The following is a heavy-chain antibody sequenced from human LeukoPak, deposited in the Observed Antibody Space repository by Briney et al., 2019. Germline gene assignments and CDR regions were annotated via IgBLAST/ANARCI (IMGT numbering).Heavy chain of an antibody. D-gene: IGHD2-8*01. Sequence: QPGGSLRLSCAASGFTFSSYWMSWVRQAPGKGLEWVANINQDVSEKYYMDSVKGRFTISRDNTKNSLYLQMNNLRAEDTAVYYCARHDAGHWDYWGQGTLVTVSS. V-gene: IGHV3-7*01. CDR2: INQDVSEK. CDR3: ARHDAGHWDY. CDR1: GFTFSSYW. J-gene: IGHJ4*02.